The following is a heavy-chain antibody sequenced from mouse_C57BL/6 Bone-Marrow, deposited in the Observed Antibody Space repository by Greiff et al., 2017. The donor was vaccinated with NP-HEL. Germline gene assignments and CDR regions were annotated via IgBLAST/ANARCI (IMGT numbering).Heavy chain of an antibody. CDR3: ARNRENGITTFDY. D-gene: IGHD2-4*01. J-gene: IGHJ2*01. CDR1: GYTFTSYW. V-gene: IGHV1-52*01. CDR2: IDPSDSET. Sequence: QVQLQQPGAELVRPGSSVKLSCKASGYTFTSYWMHWVKQRPIQGLEWIGNIDPSDSETHYNQKFKDKATLTVDKSTSTAYMQLSSLTSEDSAVYYCARNRENGITTFDYWGQGTTLTVSS.